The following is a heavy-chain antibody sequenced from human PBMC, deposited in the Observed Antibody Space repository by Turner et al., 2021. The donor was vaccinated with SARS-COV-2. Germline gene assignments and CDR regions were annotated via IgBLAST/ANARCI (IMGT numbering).Heavy chain of an antibody. CDR3: ARVFPTDSSVWYRYYYYYGMDV. CDR1: GFTFDDYA. V-gene: IGHV3-9*01. CDR2: ISWNSGSI. Sequence: EVQLVESGGGLVQPGRSLRLSCAASGFTFDDYAMHWVRQAPGKGLEWVSGISWNSGSIGYADSVKGRFTISRDNAKTSLYLQMNSLRAEDTAVYYCARVFPTDSSVWYRYYYYYGMDVWGQGTTVTVSS. J-gene: IGHJ6*02. D-gene: IGHD6-19*01.